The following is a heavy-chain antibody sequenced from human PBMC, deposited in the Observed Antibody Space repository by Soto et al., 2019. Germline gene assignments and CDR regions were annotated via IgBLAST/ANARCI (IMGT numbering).Heavy chain of an antibody. CDR2: ISSSSSTI. Sequence: GSLRLSCAASGFTFSSYSMNWVRQAPGKGLEWVSYISSSSSTIYYADSVKGRFTISRDNAKNSLYLQMNSLRAEDTAVYYCARGLGEQWLVLGYFQHWGQGTLVTVSS. J-gene: IGHJ1*01. CDR1: GFTFSSYS. V-gene: IGHV3-48*04. D-gene: IGHD6-19*01. CDR3: ARGLGEQWLVLGYFQH.